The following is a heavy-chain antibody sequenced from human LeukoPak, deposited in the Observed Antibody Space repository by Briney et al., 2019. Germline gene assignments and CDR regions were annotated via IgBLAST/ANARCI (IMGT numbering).Heavy chain of an antibody. CDR1: GLSFSNFW. J-gene: IGHJ4*02. Sequence: GGSLRLSCATSGLSFSNFWMTWVRQAPGKGLEWVANIKEDGSEKNYVESVKGRFTISRDNAKNSLYLQMNSLRAEDTAVYYCSSGGHVDYCGQGTLVTVSS. V-gene: IGHV3-7*01. CDR2: IKEDGSEK. CDR3: SSGGHVDY. D-gene: IGHD3-10*01.